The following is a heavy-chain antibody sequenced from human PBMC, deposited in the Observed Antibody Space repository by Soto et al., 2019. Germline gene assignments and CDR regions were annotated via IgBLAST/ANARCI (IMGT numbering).Heavy chain of an antibody. D-gene: IGHD3-9*01. V-gene: IGHV3-23*01. CDR2: ISGSGGST. CDR1: GFTCSSCA. J-gene: IGHJ4*02. Sequence: GSLRLSCAASGFTCSSCAMSWDRQAPGKGLEWVSAISGSGGSTYYADSVKGRFTISRDNSKNTLYLQMNSLRAEDTAVYYCAKDLRDYDILTGYLDYWVQGTLVTVSS. CDR3: AKDLRDYDILTGYLDY.